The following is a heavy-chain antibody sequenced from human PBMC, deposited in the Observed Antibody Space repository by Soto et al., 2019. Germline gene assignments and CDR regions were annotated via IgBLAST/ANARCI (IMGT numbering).Heavy chain of an antibody. CDR2: TRNKANSYTT. J-gene: IGHJ4*02. D-gene: IGHD3-9*01. CDR1: GFTFSDHY. V-gene: IGHV3-72*01. Sequence: GGSLRLACAASGFTFSDHYIDWVRQAPGKGLEWVGRTRNKANSYTTEYAASVKGRFTISRDDSKNSLYLQMNSLKTEDTAVYYCAREVGILTGYFFDYWGQETLVTVSS. CDR3: AREVGILTGYFFDY.